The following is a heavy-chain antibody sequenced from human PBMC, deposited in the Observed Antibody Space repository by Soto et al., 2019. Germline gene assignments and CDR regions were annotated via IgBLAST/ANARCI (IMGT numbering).Heavy chain of an antibody. CDR2: ISGSGGST. D-gene: IGHD3-3*01. Sequence: PWGSLRLSCAASGFTFSSYAMSWVRQAPGKGLEWVSAISGSGGSTYYADSVKCRFTISRDNSKNTLYLQMNSLRAEDTDVYYCAKVFGVVKNYYYYGMDVWGQGTTVTVSS. CDR1: GFTFSSYA. CDR3: AKVFGVVKNYYYYGMDV. V-gene: IGHV3-23*01. J-gene: IGHJ6*02.